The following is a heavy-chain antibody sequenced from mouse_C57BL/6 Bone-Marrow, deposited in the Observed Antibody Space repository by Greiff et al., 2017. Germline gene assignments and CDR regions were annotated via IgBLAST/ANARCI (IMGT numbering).Heavy chain of an antibody. CDR1: GYTFTSYW. D-gene: IGHD1-1*01. Sequence: VQLQQPGAELVMPGASVTLSCKASGYTFTSYWMHWVKQRPGHGLEWIGEIDPSASYTNYNQTFKGKSTLTVDKSYSTAYMQLSSLTSADSSVYYCARSIYYGITLDYWGQGTTLTVSS. J-gene: IGHJ2*01. CDR2: IDPSASYT. CDR3: ARSIYYGITLDY. V-gene: IGHV1-69*01.